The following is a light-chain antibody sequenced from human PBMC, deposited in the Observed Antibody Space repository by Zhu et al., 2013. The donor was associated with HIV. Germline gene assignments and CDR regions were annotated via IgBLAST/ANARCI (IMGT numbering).Light chain of an antibody. CDR2: GAS. CDR3: QQYNLYPVT. CDR1: QAISSS. V-gene: IGKV1-13*02. J-gene: IGKJ5*01. Sequence: AVHLTQSPSSLSASVGDRVTITCRASQAISSSLAWYQQKPGKPPKVLVSGASNLESGAPSRFTGSGSGTDFTLTISSLQPEDFATYYCQQYNLYPVTFGQGTRLXIK.